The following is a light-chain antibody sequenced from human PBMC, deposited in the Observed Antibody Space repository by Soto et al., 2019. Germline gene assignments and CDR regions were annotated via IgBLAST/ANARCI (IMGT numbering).Light chain of an antibody. CDR2: AAS. Sequence: QMTQSPSSLSASVGDRVTITCRASQSIIRYLAWYQQKQGKPPKLLIYAASTLQSGVPSRFSGSGSATDFTLTISGLQPEDVATYYCQKYDDVPYTFGQGTRLEI. CDR1: QSIIRY. J-gene: IGKJ5*01. CDR3: QKYDDVPYT. V-gene: IGKV1-27*01.